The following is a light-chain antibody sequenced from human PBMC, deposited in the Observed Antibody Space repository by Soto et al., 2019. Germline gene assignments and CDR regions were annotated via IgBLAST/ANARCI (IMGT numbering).Light chain of an antibody. V-gene: IGLV2-11*01. CDR1: SSDVGGFNY. CDR3: CSYAGSYSYV. Sequence: QSALTQPRSVSGSPGQSVTISCTGTSSDVGGFNYVSWYQQHPDKAPKVMIYDVSYRPSGVPDRFSGSKSDNTASLTISGLQAEDEADYYCCSYAGSYSYVFGTGTKLTVL. J-gene: IGLJ1*01. CDR2: DVS.